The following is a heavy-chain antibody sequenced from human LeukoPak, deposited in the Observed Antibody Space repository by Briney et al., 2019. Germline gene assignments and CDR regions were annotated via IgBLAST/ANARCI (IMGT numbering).Heavy chain of an antibody. CDR3: AKWYYDSSGYPYYYYYYMDV. Sequence: PSETLSLTCTVSGGSISSSSYYWAWLRQPPGKGLEWIGSIHYSGSTYYNPSLKSRVTISVDTSKNQFSLKLSSVTAADTAVYYCAKWYYDSSGYPYYYYYYMDVWGKGTTVTVSS. J-gene: IGHJ6*03. D-gene: IGHD3-22*01. CDR1: GGSISSSSYY. V-gene: IGHV4-39*07. CDR2: IHYSGST.